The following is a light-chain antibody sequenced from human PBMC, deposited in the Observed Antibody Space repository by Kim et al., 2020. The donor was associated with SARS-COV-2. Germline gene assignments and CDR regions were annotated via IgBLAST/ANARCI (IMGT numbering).Light chain of an antibody. J-gene: IGLJ2*01. V-gene: IGLV3-1*01. Sequence: VAPGQTASITCSGDKLGDKYACWYQQKPGQSPVLVIYQDSKRPSGIPERFSGSNSGNTATLTISGTQAMDEADYYCQAWDSSTEVVFGGGTQLTVL. CDR1: KLGDKY. CDR3: QAWDSSTEVV. CDR2: QDS.